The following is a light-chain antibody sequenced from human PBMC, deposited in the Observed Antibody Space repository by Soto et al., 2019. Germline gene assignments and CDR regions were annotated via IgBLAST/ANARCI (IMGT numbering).Light chain of an antibody. Sequence: QSVLAQPPSVSGTPGQRVTISCSGSSSNIGKNTVSWYQQLPGAAPKPLISTDNQRPSGVPDRFSGSKSGTSASMAISGLQSEDEVEYYCAAWDNSLNGHVFGTGTKVTVL. J-gene: IGLJ1*01. V-gene: IGLV1-44*01. CDR2: TDN. CDR1: SSNIGKNT. CDR3: AAWDNSLNGHV.